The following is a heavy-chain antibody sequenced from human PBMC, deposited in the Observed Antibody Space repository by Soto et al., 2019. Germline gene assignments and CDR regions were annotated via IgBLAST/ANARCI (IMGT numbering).Heavy chain of an antibody. CDR3: ARAGYCSSTSCYEGNYYYYGMDV. J-gene: IGHJ6*02. V-gene: IGHV1-69*01. Sequence: QVQLVQSGAEVKKPGSSVKVSCKASGGTFSSYAISWVRQAPGQGLEWMGGIIHIFGTANYAQKFQGRVTITADESTSTAYMELRSLRSEETAVYYCARAGYCSSTSCYEGNYYYYGMDVWGQGTTVTVSS. D-gene: IGHD2-2*01. CDR2: IIHIFGTA. CDR1: GGTFSSYA.